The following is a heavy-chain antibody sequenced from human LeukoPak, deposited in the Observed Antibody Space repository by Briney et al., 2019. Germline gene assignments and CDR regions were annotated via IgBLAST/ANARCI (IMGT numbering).Heavy chain of an antibody. Sequence: ASVKVSCKASGYTFTGYYMHWVRQAPGQGLEWMGWINPNSGGTNYAQKLQGRVTMTTDTSTSTAYMELRSLRSDDTAVYYCARDPHQTRIAAIHWFDYWGQGTLVTVSS. CDR1: GYTFTGYY. V-gene: IGHV1-2*02. J-gene: IGHJ4*02. CDR2: INPNSGGT. CDR3: ARDPHQTRIAAIHWFDY. D-gene: IGHD6-13*01.